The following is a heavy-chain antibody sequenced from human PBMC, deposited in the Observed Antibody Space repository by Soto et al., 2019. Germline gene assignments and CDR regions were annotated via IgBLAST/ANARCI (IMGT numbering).Heavy chain of an antibody. J-gene: IGHJ4*02. D-gene: IGHD3-10*01. V-gene: IGHV1-18*01. CDR1: GGTFISYT. Sequence: ASVKVSCKASGGTFISYTISWVRQAPGQGLEWMGRIIPILGNTNYAQKLQGRVTMTTDTSTSTAYMELRSLRSDDTAVYYCARANPEFGEADYWGQGTLVTVSS. CDR3: ARANPEFGEADY. CDR2: IIPILGNT.